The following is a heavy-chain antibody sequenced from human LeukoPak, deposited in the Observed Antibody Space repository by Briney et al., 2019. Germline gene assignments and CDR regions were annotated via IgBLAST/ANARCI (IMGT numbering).Heavy chain of an antibody. Sequence: ASVKVSCKASGYTFTSYYMHWVRQAPGQGLEWMGWISGYNGDTNYAQRLEGRITLTTDTSTTTAYMELGTLRSDDTAVYYCARGGLWVGELLSTPHDGFDIWGEGTMVTVSS. V-gene: IGHV1-18*04. CDR1: GYTFTSYY. CDR3: ARGGLWVGELLSTPHDGFDI. CDR2: ISGYNGDT. J-gene: IGHJ3*02. D-gene: IGHD3-10*01.